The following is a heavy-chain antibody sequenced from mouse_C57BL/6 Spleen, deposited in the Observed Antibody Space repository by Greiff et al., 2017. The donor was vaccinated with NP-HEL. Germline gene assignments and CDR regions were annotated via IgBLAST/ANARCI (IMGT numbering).Heavy chain of an antibody. CDR3: ARDYYGSSLYWYFDV. V-gene: IGHV5-6*01. D-gene: IGHD1-1*01. CDR2: ISSGGSYT. Sequence: EVQLVESGGDLVKPGGSLKLSCAASGFTFSSYGMSWVRQTPDKRLEWVATISSGGSYTYYPDSVKGRFTISRDNAKNTLYLQMSSLKSEDTAMYYCARDYYGSSLYWYFDVWGTETTVTVSS. CDR1: GFTFSSYG. J-gene: IGHJ1*03.